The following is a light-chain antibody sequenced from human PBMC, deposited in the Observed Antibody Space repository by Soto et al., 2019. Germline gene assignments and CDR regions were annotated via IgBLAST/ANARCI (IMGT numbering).Light chain of an antibody. Sequence: EIVLTQSPGTLSLSPGERATLSCRASQSVRSTYLAWYQQKPGQAPRLLIYGASTRATGIPDRFSGSGSGTDFTLTISRLEPEDFAVYYCQQYGSSFRTFGQGTKVDI. J-gene: IGKJ1*01. CDR2: GAS. CDR3: QQYGSSFRT. CDR1: QSVRSTY. V-gene: IGKV3-20*01.